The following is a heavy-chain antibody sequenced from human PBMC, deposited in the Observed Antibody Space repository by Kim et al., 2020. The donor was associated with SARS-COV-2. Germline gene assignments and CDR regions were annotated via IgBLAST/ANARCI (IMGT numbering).Heavy chain of an antibody. J-gene: IGHJ6*01. CDR2: VFYSGST. CDR1: GGSVSSRTFC. D-gene: IGHD3-10*01. Sequence: SETLSLTCTVSGGSVSSRTFCWTWIRQTPGIGLEWIGNVFYSGSTNYNPSLNSRVTVSVDTSKNQFSLKLSSVTAADTGVYYCARGEYYGSGTFAMYGMDVWGQGTTVTVSS. CDR3: ARGEYYGSGTFAMYGMDV. V-gene: IGHV4-61*01.